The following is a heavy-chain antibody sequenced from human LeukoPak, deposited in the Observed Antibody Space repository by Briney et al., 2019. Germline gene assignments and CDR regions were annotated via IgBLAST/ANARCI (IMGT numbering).Heavy chain of an antibody. D-gene: IGHD1-26*01. Sequence: GGSLRLSCAASGSTFSSYAMSWVRQAPGKGLEWVSAISGSGGNTYYADSVKGRFTISRDNSKNTLYLQMNSLRAEDTAVYYCAKDFYGEPFDYWGQGTLVTVSS. V-gene: IGHV3-23*01. J-gene: IGHJ4*02. CDR2: ISGSGGNT. CDR3: AKDFYGEPFDY. CDR1: GSTFSSYA.